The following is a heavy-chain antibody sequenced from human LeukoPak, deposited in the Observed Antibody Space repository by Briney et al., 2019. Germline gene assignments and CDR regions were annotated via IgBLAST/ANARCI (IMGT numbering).Heavy chain of an antibody. CDR1: GGTFSSYA. Sequence: GASVKVSCKASGGTFSSYAISWVRQAPGQGLEWMGGIIPIFGTANYAQKFQGRVTITADESTSTAYMELSSLRSEDTAVYYCARCGGPEVLRFLEWFPYYYMDVWGKGTTVTVSS. CDR3: ARCGGPEVLRFLEWFPYYYMDV. CDR2: IIPIFGTA. V-gene: IGHV1-69*13. D-gene: IGHD3-3*01. J-gene: IGHJ6*03.